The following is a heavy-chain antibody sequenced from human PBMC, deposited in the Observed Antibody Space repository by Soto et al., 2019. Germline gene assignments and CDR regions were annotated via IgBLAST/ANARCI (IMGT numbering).Heavy chain of an antibody. J-gene: IGHJ4*02. CDR2: ISGSDDKT. Sequence: PGGSLRLSCVASGLTLSRYWMSWVRQAPGKGLEWVSGISGSDDKTYYADSVKGRFTISRDNFKNTLYLQMNSLRVEDTAVYFCVASDPFDYWGQGTQVTVSS. CDR1: GLTLSRYW. CDR3: VASDPFDY. V-gene: IGHV3-23*01.